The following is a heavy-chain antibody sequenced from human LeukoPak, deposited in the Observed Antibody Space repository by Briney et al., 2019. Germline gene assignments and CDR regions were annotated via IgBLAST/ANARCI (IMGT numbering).Heavy chain of an antibody. J-gene: IGHJ6*03. CDR1: GYTFTSYY. CDR3: ARESGDSSGYYYYYYYMDV. CDR2: INPSGGST. V-gene: IGHV1-46*01. Sequence: ASVKVSCKASGYTFTSYYMHWVRQAPGQGLEWMGIINPSGGSTSYAQKFQGRVTMTRDTSTSTVYMELSSLRSEDTAVYYRARESGDSSGYYYYYYYMDVWGKGTTVTVSS. D-gene: IGHD3-22*01.